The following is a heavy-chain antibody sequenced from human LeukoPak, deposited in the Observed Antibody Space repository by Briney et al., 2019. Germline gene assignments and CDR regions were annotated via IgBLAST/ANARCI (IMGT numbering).Heavy chain of an antibody. CDR2: ISGSGGGT. J-gene: IGHJ4*02. D-gene: IGHD3-10*01. V-gene: IGHV3-23*01. Sequence: GGSLRLSCAASGFTFSSYAMSWVRQAPGKGLEWVSAISGSGGGTYYADSVKGRFTISRDNSKNTLYLQMNSLRAGDTAVYYCAKEYYYGSGSYSPYYFDYWGQGTLVTVSS. CDR3: AKEYYYGSGSYSPYYFDY. CDR1: GFTFSSYA.